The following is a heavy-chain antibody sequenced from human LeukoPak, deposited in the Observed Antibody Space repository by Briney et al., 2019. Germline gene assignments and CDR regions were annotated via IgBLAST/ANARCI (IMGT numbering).Heavy chain of an antibody. CDR2: IIPIYTGP. V-gene: IGHV1-69*05. J-gene: IGHJ6*03. CDR3: ATGVGDYDYYYHMDV. Sequence: ASVKVSCKASGGTFSSYPLSWVRQAPGQGLEWMGGIIPIYTGPDYAQRFQGGLTITTDESATTAYMELSSLTSEDTAVYYCATGVGDYDYYYHMDVWGRGTTVTVSS. CDR1: GGTFSSYP. D-gene: IGHD2-21*02.